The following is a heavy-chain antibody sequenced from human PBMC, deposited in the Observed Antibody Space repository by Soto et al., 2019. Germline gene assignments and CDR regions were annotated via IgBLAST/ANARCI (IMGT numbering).Heavy chain of an antibody. V-gene: IGHV5-51*01. CDR2: IYPGDSDT. J-gene: IGHJ4*02. D-gene: IGHD2-21*02. CDR3: ARGPTYCGGDCYANHYFDY. CDR1: GYSFTSYW. Sequence: PGESLKISCKGSGYSFTSYWIGWVRQMPGKGLEWMGIIYPGDSDTRYSPSFQGQVTISADKSISTAYLQWSSLKASDTAMYYCARGPTYCGGDCYANHYFDYWGQGTLVTVSS.